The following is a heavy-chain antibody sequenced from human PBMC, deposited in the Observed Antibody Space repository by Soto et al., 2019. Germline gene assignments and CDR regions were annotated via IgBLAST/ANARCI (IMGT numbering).Heavy chain of an antibody. Sequence: EVQLLESGGGLVQPGGSLRLSCAASGFTFSTYTMGWVRQAPGKGLEWFSAFSGGGGTTYYADSVKGRFTISSDNSKNALYLQMNSLRAEDTDVYYCAKGSSAVRPYYFDCWGQGTLVTVSS. CDR1: GFTFSTYT. CDR2: FSGGGGTT. J-gene: IGHJ4*02. D-gene: IGHD2-2*02. CDR3: AKGSSAVRPYYFDC. V-gene: IGHV3-23*01.